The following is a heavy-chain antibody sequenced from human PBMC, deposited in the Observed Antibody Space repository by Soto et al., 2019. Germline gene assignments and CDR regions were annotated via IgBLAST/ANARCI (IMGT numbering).Heavy chain of an antibody. CDR2: IIPIFGTA. J-gene: IGHJ5*02. CDR1: GGTFSSYA. CDR3: ARDADGSSWTQPYNWCDP. D-gene: IGHD6-13*01. Sequence: QVQLVQSGAEVKKPGSSVKVSCKASGGTFSSYAISWVRQAPGQGLEWMGGIIPIFGTANYAQKFQGRVTITADESTSTAYMELSSLRSEDTAVYYCARDADGSSWTQPYNWCDPWVQGTLVTVSS. V-gene: IGHV1-69*01.